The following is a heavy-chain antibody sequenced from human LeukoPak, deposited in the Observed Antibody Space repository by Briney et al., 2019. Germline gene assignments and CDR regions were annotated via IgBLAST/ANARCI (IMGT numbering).Heavy chain of an antibody. CDR3: ARGRPGSQLRIPMIARGWFDP. Sequence: SETLSLTCAVYGGSFSGYYWSWIRQPPGKGLEWIGEINHSGSTNYNPSLKSRVTISVDTSKNQFSLKLSSVTAADTAVYYCARGRPGSQLRIPMIARGWFDPWGQGTLVTVSS. CDR2: INHSGST. D-gene: IGHD3-22*01. CDR1: GGSFSGYY. J-gene: IGHJ5*02. V-gene: IGHV4-34*01.